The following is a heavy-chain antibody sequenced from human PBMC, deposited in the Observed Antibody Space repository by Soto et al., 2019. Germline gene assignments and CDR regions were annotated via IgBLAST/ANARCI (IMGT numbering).Heavy chain of an antibody. D-gene: IGHD3-3*01. CDR3: ARHDFYHRTFDI. V-gene: IGHV4-61*08. Sequence: SETLSLTCRVSGGSVGSAAYYWSWIRQPPGKGLEWIGYTLYSGRPNYNPSLQSLQSRVSISVDTSRNKFSLRLTSVTAADTALYYCARHDFYHRTFDIWGQGTLVTDSS. CDR1: GGSVGSAAYY. CDR2: TLYSGRP. J-gene: IGHJ3*02.